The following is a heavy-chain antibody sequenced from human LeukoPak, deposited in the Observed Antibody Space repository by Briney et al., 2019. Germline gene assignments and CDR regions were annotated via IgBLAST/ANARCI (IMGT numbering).Heavy chain of an antibody. CDR1: GFTFDDYG. CDR3: ARDGLTYYYGSGSLDY. J-gene: IGHJ4*02. CDR2: INWNGGSK. Sequence: GGSLRLFCAACGFTFDDYGMRWVRQAAGKGVEGVSGINWNGGSKEYADYVKGRFTISRDNAKNSLYLQMNSLRAEDTALYYCARDGLTYYYGSGSLDYWGQGTLVTVSS. D-gene: IGHD3-10*01. V-gene: IGHV3-20*04.